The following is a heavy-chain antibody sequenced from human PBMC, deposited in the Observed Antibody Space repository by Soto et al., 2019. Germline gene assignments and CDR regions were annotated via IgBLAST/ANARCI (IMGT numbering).Heavy chain of an antibody. J-gene: IGHJ4*02. Sequence: SETLSLTCTVSGGSISSSSYYWGWIRQPPGKGLEWIGYIYYSGSTYYNPSLKSRVTISVDTSKNQFSLKLSSVTAADTAVYYCARHLSSSFGYWGQGTLVTVSS. V-gene: IGHV4-39*07. CDR2: IYYSGST. CDR1: GGSISSSSYY. CDR3: ARHLSSSFGY. D-gene: IGHD6-13*01.